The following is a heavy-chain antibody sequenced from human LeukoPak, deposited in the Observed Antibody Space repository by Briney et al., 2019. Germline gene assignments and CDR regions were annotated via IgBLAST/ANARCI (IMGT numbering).Heavy chain of an antibody. CDR3: ATSYRYSYYYMDV. V-gene: IGHV1-8*01. CDR2: MNPNSGNT. Sequence: GASVKVSCKASGYTFTSYDINWVRQATGQGLEWMGWMNPNSGNTGYAQKFQGRVTMTEDTSTDTAYMELSSLRSEDTAVYYCATSYRYSYYYMDVWGKGTTVTVSS. CDR1: GYTFTSYD. J-gene: IGHJ6*03. D-gene: IGHD1-26*01.